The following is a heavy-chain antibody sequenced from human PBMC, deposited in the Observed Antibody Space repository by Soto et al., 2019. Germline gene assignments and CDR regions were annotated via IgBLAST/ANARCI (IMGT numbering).Heavy chain of an antibody. CDR2: IYPGGVNI. CDR1: GYRFTSHY. J-gene: IGHJ5*02. CDR3: ARDQSWHDLVWCFDP. D-gene: IGHD1-1*01. Sequence: GASVKVSCKAIGYRFTSHYMHWVRQAPGQGLEWMGTIYPGGVNIGYAQKFKGRVTMTKDTSTSTVYMELNSLTSEDTAVYYCARDQSWHDLVWCFDPWGQGTLGTVST. V-gene: IGHV1-46*03.